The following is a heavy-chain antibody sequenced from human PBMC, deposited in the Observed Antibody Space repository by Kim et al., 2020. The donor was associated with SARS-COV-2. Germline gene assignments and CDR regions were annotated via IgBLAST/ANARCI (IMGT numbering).Heavy chain of an antibody. Sequence: GGSLRLSCSASGFTFSSYAMHWVRQAPGKGLEYVSAISSNGGSTYYADSVKGRFTISRDNSKNTLYLQMSSLRAEDTAVYYCVKDWEIVVVPAAKEADFDYWGQGTLVTVSS. CDR1: GFTFSSYA. D-gene: IGHD2-2*01. J-gene: IGHJ4*02. CDR2: ISSNGGST. CDR3: VKDWEIVVVPAAKEADFDY. V-gene: IGHV3-64D*09.